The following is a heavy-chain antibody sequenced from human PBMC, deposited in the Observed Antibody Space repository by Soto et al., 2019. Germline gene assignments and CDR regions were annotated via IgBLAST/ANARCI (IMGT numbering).Heavy chain of an antibody. J-gene: IGHJ4*02. D-gene: IGHD1-7*01. CDR3: AKDRLELREYFDY. Sequence: QVQLVESRGGMVQPGRSLRLSCAASGFTFSSYGMHWVRQAPGKGLEWVAVISYDGSNKYYADSVKGRFTISRDNSKNTLYLQMNSLRAEDTAVYYCAKDRLELREYFDYWGQGTLVTVSS. V-gene: IGHV3-30*18. CDR2: ISYDGSNK. CDR1: GFTFSSYG.